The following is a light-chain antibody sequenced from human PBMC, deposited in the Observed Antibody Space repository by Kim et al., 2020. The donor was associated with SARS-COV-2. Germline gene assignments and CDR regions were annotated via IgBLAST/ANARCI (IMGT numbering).Light chain of an antibody. CDR2: LDS. Sequence: VSPGQTASITCSGDKLGDKYACWYQQKPGQSPVLVIYLDSKRPSGIPERFSGSNSGNTATLTISGTQAMDEADYYCQAWDSSTGVFGGGTQLTVL. J-gene: IGLJ3*02. V-gene: IGLV3-1*01. CDR3: QAWDSSTGV. CDR1: KLGDKY.